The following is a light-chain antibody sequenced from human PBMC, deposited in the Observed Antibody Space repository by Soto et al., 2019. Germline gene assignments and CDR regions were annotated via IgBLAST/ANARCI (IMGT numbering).Light chain of an antibody. CDR2: DVS. J-gene: IGKJ4*01. Sequence: EIVLTQSPATLSLSPGESATLSCRASQSVSSSLAWYQHKPGQTPRLLIYDVSNRATGIPARFSGSGSGTDFTLTISSLEPEDFAVYYCQQRRDWPLTFGGGTKVEI. V-gene: IGKV3-11*01. CDR1: QSVSSS. CDR3: QQRRDWPLT.